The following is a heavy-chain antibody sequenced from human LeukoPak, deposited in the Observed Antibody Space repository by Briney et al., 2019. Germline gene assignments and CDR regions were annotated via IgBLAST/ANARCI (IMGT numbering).Heavy chain of an antibody. Sequence: GGSLRLSCAASGFSFSNYAMSWFRHAPGKGLEWVSPIIASSGATFYADSVKGRFTISRDNSKNTLYMQMNSLRAEDTALYYCAKGGYDYVEMGYFDYWGQGTLVTVSS. CDR1: GFSFSNYA. D-gene: IGHD5-12*01. CDR3: AKGGYDYVEMGYFDY. CDR2: IIASSGAT. V-gene: IGHV3-23*01. J-gene: IGHJ4*02.